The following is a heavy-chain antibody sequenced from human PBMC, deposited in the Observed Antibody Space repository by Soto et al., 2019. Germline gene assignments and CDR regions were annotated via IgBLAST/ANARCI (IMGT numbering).Heavy chain of an antibody. V-gene: IGHV3-30*18. J-gene: IGHJ4*02. D-gene: IGHD4-17*01. CDR3: AKDHESGDLDY. Sequence: GGSLRLSCAASGFTFSSYGMHWVRQAPGKGLEWVAVISYDGSNKYYADSVKGRFTISRENSKNTLYLQMNSLRAEDTAVYYCAKDHESGDLDYWGQGTLVTVSS. CDR2: ISYDGSNK. CDR1: GFTFSSYG.